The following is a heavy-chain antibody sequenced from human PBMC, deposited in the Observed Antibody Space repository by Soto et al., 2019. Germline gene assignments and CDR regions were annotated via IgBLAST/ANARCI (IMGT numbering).Heavy chain of an antibody. CDR3: ARDRGYGDYLNCFDP. V-gene: IGHV1-2*02. CDR2: INPNSGGT. Sequence: ASVKVSCKASGYTFTGYYMHWVRQAPGQGLEWMGWINPNSGGTNYAQKFQARVTMTRDTSISTAYMELSRLRSDDTAGYYCARDRGYGDYLNCFDPWGQGTLVTVSS. CDR1: GYTFTGYY. D-gene: IGHD4-17*01. J-gene: IGHJ5*02.